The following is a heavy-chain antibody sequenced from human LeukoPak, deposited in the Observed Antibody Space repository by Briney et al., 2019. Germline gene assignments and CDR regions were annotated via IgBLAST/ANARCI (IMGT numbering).Heavy chain of an antibody. CDR1: GFTFSSYA. V-gene: IGHV3-23*01. Sequence: PGGSLRLSCAASGFTFSSYAMSWVRQAPGKGLEWVSAISGSGGSTYYADSVKGRLTISRDNSKNTLYLQMNSLRAEDTAVYYCAKVLAYCGGDCYPALTLGRYCFDYWGQGTLVTVSS. D-gene: IGHD2-21*02. CDR3: AKVLAYCGGDCYPALTLGRYCFDY. J-gene: IGHJ4*02. CDR2: ISGSGGST.